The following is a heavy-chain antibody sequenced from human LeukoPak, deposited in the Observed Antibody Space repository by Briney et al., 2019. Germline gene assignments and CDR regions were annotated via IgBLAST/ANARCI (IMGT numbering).Heavy chain of an antibody. CDR1: GFTFSSYW. D-gene: IGHD3-10*01. Sequence: GGSLRLSCAASGFTFSSYWMSWVRQAPGKGLEWVANIKQDGSEKYYVDSVKGRFTISRDNAKNSLYLQMNSLRAEDTAVYYCARGLTYYYGSGVDYWGQGTLVTVSP. CDR2: IKQDGSEK. CDR3: ARGLTYYYGSGVDY. J-gene: IGHJ4*02. V-gene: IGHV3-7*01.